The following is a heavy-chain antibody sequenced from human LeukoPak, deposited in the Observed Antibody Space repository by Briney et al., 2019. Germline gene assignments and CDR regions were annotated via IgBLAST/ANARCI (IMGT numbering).Heavy chain of an antibody. CDR3: ARMYGSGSYGPYYYYYYGMDV. J-gene: IGHJ6*02. V-gene: IGHV3-66*01. CDR2: IYSGGST. D-gene: IGHD3-10*01. CDR1: GFTFSAFG. Sequence: GALRLSCAASGFTFSAFGMHWVRQAPGKGLEWVSVIYSGGSTYYADSVKGRFTISRDNSKNTLYLQMNSLRAEDTAVYYCARMYGSGSYGPYYYYYYGMDVWGQGTTVTVSS.